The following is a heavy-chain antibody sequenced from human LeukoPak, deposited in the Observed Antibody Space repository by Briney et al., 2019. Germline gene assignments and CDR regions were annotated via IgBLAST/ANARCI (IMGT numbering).Heavy chain of an antibody. J-gene: IGHJ3*02. D-gene: IGHD3-9*01. V-gene: IGHV1-2*02. CDR3: ASFDDILTGYYRFDAFDI. CDR1: GYTFTGYY. CDR2: INPNSGGT. Sequence: ASVKVSCKASGYTFTGYYMHWVRQAPGQGLEWMGWINPNSGGTNCAQKFQGRVTMTRDTSISTAYMELSRLRSDDTAVYYCASFDDILTGYYRFDAFDIWGQGTMVTVSS.